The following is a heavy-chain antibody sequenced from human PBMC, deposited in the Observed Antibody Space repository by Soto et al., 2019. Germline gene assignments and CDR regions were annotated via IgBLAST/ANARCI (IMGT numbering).Heavy chain of an antibody. CDR1: GGSISSDDYY. V-gene: IGHV4-30-4*01. CDR2: INNRGGS. D-gene: IGHD2-2*01. J-gene: IGHJ4*02. CDR3: DSETPYCGRTSCHPFDY. Sequence: PSETLSLTCTVSGGSISSDDYYWSWIRQPPGKGLEWIGYINNRGGSYFNPSLQSRLSISVDTSKNQFYLQLTSVTAAETDVYCCDSETPYCGRTSCHPFDYWGQGALVTVSS.